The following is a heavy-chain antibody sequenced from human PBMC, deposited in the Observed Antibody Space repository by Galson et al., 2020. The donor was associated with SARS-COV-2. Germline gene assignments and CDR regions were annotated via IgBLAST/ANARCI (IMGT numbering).Heavy chain of an antibody. Sequence: PGGSLRLSCAASGFTFSTYWMSWVRQAPGKGLEWVANIKQDGSDRYHVDSVKGRFTISSDSAKNSVYLQMNSLRAEDTAIYYCARDQDGYNDFLGQGTLVTVSA. CDR2: IKQDGSDR. J-gene: IGHJ4*02. V-gene: IGHV3-7*01. CDR1: GFTFSTYW. CDR3: ARDQDGYNDF. D-gene: IGHD5-12*01.